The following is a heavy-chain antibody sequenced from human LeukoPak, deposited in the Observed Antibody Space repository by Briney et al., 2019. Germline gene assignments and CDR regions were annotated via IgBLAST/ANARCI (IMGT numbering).Heavy chain of an antibody. V-gene: IGHV3-23*01. D-gene: IGHD3-10*01. CDR3: AKDHYVSGRYDAFDI. CDR2: ITTSGGST. J-gene: IGHJ3*02. CDR1: GLTFSSSA. Sequence: GGSLRPSCAAPGLTFSSSAMSWVRQAPGEGLEWVSSITTSGGSTYYADSVKGRFTISRDNAKNTLYLQMNSLRAEDTAVYYCAKDHYVSGRYDAFDIWGQGTMVTVSS.